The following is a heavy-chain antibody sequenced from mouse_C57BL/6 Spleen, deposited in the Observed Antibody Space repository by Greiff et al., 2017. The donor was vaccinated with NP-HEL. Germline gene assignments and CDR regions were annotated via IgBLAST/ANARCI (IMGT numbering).Heavy chain of an antibody. Sequence: EVQGVESGPELVKPGASVKISCKASGYTFTDYYMNWVKQSHGKSLEWIGDINPNNGGTSYNQKFKGKATLTVDKSSSTAYMELRSLTSEDSAVYYCAPLIHVWGTGTTVTVSS. CDR1: GYTFTDYY. V-gene: IGHV1-26*01. D-gene: IGHD6-1*01. CDR3: APLIHV. CDR2: INPNNGGT. J-gene: IGHJ1*03.